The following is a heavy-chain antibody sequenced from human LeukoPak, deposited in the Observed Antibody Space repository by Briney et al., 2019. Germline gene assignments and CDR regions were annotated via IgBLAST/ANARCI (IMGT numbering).Heavy chain of an antibody. J-gene: IGHJ4*02. CDR3: AKWGLDSSGYYPHTWFDY. CDR2: ISGSGGST. D-gene: IGHD3-22*01. Sequence: GGSLRLSCAASGFTFSSYAMSWVRQAPGKGLEWVSAISGSGGSTYYADSVKGRFTISRDNSKNTLYLQMNSLRAEDTAVYYCAKWGLDSSGYYPHTWFDYWGQGTLVTVSS. V-gene: IGHV3-23*01. CDR1: GFTFSSYA.